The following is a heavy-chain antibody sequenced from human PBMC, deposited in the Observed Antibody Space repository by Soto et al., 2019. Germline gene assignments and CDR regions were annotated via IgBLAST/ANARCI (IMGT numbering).Heavy chain of an antibody. CDR3: AHLVVAGITYYFDP. CDR2: IYWDDDK. V-gene: IGHV2-5*02. CDR1: GFSLSTRGVG. J-gene: IGHJ4*02. Sequence: SGPTLVNPTQTLTLTCTFSGFSLSTRGVGVGWIRQPPGKALEWLTFIYWDDDKRNSPFLKSRLTITKDTSKNQVVLTMTNMDPVDTATYYCAHLVVAGITYYFDPWGQGTLVTVSS. D-gene: IGHD2-15*01.